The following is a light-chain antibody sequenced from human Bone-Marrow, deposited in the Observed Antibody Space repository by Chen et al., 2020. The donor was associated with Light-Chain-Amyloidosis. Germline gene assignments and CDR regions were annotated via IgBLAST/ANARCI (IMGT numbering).Light chain of an antibody. Sequence: DIVMTQSPDSLAVSLGDRATINCKSSESLLYRSNNKNYLGWYQQKPGQSTKLLMYWASTRESGVPARFSGSGSGTDFTLTISSLQAEDVAVYYCQQYYSTPYTFDQGTKLEIQ. CDR1: ESLLYRSNNKNY. CDR2: WAS. CDR3: QQYYSTPYT. V-gene: IGKV4-1*01. J-gene: IGKJ2*01.